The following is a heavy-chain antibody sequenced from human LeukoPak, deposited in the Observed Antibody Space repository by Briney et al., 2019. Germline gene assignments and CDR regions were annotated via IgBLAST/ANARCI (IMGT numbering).Heavy chain of an antibody. J-gene: IGHJ4*02. CDR2: IYHSENT. D-gene: IGHD3/OR15-3a*01. CDR1: DYSINSNYY. Sequence: PSETLSLTCTVSDYSINSNYYWGWIRQPPGKGLEWIGTIYHSENTDYNPSLKSRVTISVDTSKNQLSLKLSSVTAADTAVYYCARHLRWRTSFSPFDYWGQGTLVTVSS. CDR3: ARHLRWRTSFSPFDY. V-gene: IGHV4-38-2*02.